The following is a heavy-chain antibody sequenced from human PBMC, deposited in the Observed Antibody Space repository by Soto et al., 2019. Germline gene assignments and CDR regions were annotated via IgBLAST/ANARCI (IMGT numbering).Heavy chain of an antibody. J-gene: IGHJ4*02. CDR3: ARGGSGYTWFNEF. CDR2: IIPVFQTA. V-gene: IGHV1-69*01. Sequence: QAQLVQSGAEVKKPGSSVKVSCKASGGLFSSSPISWVRQVPGQGLEWMGGIIPVFQTAYYTQRFQGSVTITADESTNTAYMELSSLRSEDTAIYYCARGGSGYTWFNEFWGQGTLVTVSS. CDR1: GGLFSSSP. D-gene: IGHD3-22*01.